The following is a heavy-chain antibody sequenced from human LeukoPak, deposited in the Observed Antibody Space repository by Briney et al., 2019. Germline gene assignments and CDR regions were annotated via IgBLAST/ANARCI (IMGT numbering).Heavy chain of an antibody. J-gene: IGHJ4*02. CDR3: AKDSYYYDSSGSVDPPVY. V-gene: IGHV3-23*01. Sequence: GGSLRLPCAASGFTFSSYAMSWVRQAPGKGLEWVSAISGSGGSTYYADSVKGRFTISRDNSKNTLYLQMNSLRAEDTAVYYCAKDSYYYDSSGSVDPPVYWGQGTLVTVSS. CDR1: GFTFSSYA. D-gene: IGHD3-22*01. CDR2: ISGSGGST.